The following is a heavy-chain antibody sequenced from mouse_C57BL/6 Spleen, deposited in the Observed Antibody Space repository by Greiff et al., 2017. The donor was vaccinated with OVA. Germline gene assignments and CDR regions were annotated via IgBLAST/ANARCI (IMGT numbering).Heavy chain of an antibody. CDR3: AREAPYDYDGGYYAMDD. Sequence: ESGPGLVKPSQSLSLTCSVTGYSITSGYYWNWIRQFPGNKLEWMGYISYDGSNNYNPSLKNRISITRDTSKNQFFLKLNSVTTEDTATYYCAREAPYDYDGGYYAMDDWGQGTSVTVSS. J-gene: IGHJ4*01. CDR2: ISYDGSN. V-gene: IGHV3-6*01. CDR1: GYSITSGYY. D-gene: IGHD2-4*01.